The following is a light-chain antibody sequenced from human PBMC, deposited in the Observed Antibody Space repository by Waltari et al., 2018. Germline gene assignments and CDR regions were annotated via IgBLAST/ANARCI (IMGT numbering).Light chain of an antibody. CDR3: QQYNNWPPIA. CDR2: GAS. Sequence: EIVMTQSPATLSVSPGERATLSCRASQSVSSNLAWYQQKPVQAPRLLIYGASTMATGIPGMFSGSGYGTEFTLTISSMQSEDFAVYYCQQYNNWPPIAFGQGTRLEI. V-gene: IGKV3-15*01. J-gene: IGKJ5*01. CDR1: QSVSSN.